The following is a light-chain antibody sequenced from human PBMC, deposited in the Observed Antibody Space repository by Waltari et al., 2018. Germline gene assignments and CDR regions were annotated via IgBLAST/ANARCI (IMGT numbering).Light chain of an antibody. CDR2: WAS. CDR3: QQHYSTPYT. V-gene: IGKV4-1*01. CDR1: QSVLYSSNNKNY. J-gene: IGKJ2*01. Sequence: DIVMTQSPDSLAVSLGERATINCKSSQSVLYSSNNKNYLAWYQQKPGQPPKLLIYWASTRVSGVPDRFAGSGSGTEFTLTISSLQAEDVAVYYCQQHYSTPYTFGQGTKLEIK.